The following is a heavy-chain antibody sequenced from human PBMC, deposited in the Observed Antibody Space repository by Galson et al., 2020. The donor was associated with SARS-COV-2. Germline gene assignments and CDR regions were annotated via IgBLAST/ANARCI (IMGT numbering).Heavy chain of an antibody. CDR1: GFTFSDYG. CDR2: IWYDGSAK. V-gene: IGHV3-33*01. D-gene: IGHD2-8*02. CDR3: ARDCRRGTRRDWCPTFDY. J-gene: IGHJ4*02. Sequence: GGSLRLSCAASGFTFSDYGVHWVRQAPGKGLEWVAVIWYDGSAKYYGDSVKGRFIISRDNSKNTLYLQMNSLRAEDTAVYYCARDCRRGTRRDWCPTFDYWGQGPVVPVSS.